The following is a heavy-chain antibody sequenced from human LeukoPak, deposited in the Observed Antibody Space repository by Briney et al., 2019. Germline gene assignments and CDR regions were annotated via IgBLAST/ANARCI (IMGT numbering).Heavy chain of an antibody. V-gene: IGHV3-7*01. CDR1: GFTFSTFW. Sequence: GGSLRLSCAASGFTFSTFWMSWVRQAPGKGLEWVAHINQDGSEKYYVDPVKGRFTISRDNAKNSLYLQMNGLRAEDTAVYYCARDPDHSFDWLPMDVWGKGTTVTVSS. D-gene: IGHD3-9*01. CDR3: ARDPDHSFDWLPMDV. CDR2: INQDGSEK. J-gene: IGHJ6*04.